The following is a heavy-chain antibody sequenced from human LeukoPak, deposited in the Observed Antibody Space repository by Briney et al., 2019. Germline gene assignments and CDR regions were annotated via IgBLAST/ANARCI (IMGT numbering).Heavy chain of an antibody. D-gene: IGHD3-10*01. CDR2: LNLDGSTT. J-gene: IGHJ4*02. Sequence: GGSLRLSCVASGFIFSKHWMHWVRQAPGKGLVWVSRLNLDGSTTSYADSVKGRFTISRDNAKNTLYLQMNSLRVDDTGVYYCARESSGSYWGWGQGTLVTVST. CDR3: ARESSGSYWG. V-gene: IGHV3-74*01. CDR1: GFIFSKHW.